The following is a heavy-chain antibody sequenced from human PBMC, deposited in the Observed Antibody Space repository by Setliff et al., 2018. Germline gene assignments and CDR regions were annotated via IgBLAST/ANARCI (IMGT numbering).Heavy chain of an antibody. CDR1: GYTLTELS. Sequence: SVKVSCKVSGYTLTELSMHWVRQAPGKGLEWMGGFDPEDGETIYAQKFQGSVTMTEDTSTDTAYMELSSLRSEDTAVYYCATNSGGNTIDAFDIWGQGAMVTVSS. CDR3: ATNSGGNTIDAFDI. CDR2: FDPEDGET. J-gene: IGHJ3*02. V-gene: IGHV1-24*01. D-gene: IGHD2-15*01.